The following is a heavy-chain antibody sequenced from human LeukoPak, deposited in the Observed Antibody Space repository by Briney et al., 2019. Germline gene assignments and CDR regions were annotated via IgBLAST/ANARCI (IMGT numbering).Heavy chain of an antibody. CDR3: ARGHYDILTASYKWTPDY. D-gene: IGHD3-9*01. CDR2: ITSGGTYT. J-gene: IGHJ4*02. Sequence: GGSLRLSCAASGFTFSTYNMNWVRQALGKGLEWVSSITSGGTYTYYADSVKGRFTTSRDNAKNSLSLQLSSLRAEDTAVYYCARGHYDILTASYKWTPDYWGQGILVTVSS. CDR1: GFTFSTYN. V-gene: IGHV3-21*06.